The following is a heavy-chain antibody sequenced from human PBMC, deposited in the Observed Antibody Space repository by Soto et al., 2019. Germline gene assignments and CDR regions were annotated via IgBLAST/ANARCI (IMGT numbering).Heavy chain of an antibody. D-gene: IGHD1-26*01. Sequence: GASVKVSCKASGGTFSSYAISWVRQAPGQGLEWMGGIIPIFGTANYAQKFQGRVTITADESTSTAYMELSSLRSEDTAVYYCARRLGAQIRYYFDYWGQGTLVTVSS. CDR3: ARRLGAQIRYYFDY. CDR1: GGTFSSYA. CDR2: IIPIFGTA. V-gene: IGHV1-69*13. J-gene: IGHJ4*02.